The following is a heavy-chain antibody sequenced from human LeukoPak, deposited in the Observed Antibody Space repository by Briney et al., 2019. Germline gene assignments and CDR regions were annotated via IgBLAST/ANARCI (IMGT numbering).Heavy chain of an antibody. D-gene: IGHD3-10*01. CDR3: ARGYYYGSETYWHTNWFDP. CDR1: GGTFSSYA. J-gene: IGHJ5*02. Sequence: GSSVKVSCKASGGTFSSYAISWVRQAPGQGLEWMGGIIPMFGTANYAQKFQGRVTITTDESTSTGYMEMSSLRSEDTAVYYCARGYYYGSETYWHTNWFDPWGQGTPVTVSS. CDR2: IIPMFGTA. V-gene: IGHV1-69*05.